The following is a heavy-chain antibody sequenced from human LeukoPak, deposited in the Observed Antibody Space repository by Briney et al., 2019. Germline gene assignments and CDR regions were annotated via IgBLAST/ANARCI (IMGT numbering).Heavy chain of an antibody. CDR1: GFAFSSYS. Sequence: PGGSLRLSCAASGFAFSSYSMNWVRQAPGKGLEWVSSISPSSSYIYYADSVKGRFTISRDNAKNSLYLQMNSLRAEDTAVYYCARSPGSGSYYYYFDYWGQGTLVTVSS. D-gene: IGHD3-10*01. J-gene: IGHJ4*02. V-gene: IGHV3-21*01. CDR2: ISPSSSYI. CDR3: ARSPGSGSYYYYFDY.